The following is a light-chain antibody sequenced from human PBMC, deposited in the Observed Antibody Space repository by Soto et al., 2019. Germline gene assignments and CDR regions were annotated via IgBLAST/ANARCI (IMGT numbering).Light chain of an antibody. V-gene: IGKV1-5*01. CDR1: QSVXTR. Sequence: IQVTQSPSTLSASAGDSATITCRASQSVXTRLAWYKKKPGKAPKLLXDAASSLQRGGPSRLSGSGSGTDFTLTISSLQPEDFATYYCQHYNSDSEAFGQGTKVDIK. J-gene: IGKJ1*01. CDR3: QHYNSDSEA. CDR2: AAS.